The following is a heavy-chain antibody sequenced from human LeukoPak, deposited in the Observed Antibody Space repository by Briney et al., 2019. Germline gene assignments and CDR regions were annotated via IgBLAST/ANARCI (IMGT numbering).Heavy chain of an antibody. V-gene: IGHV4-59*01. Sequence: PSQTLSLTCTVSGGSISSYYWSWIRQPPGKGLEWIGYIYYSGSTNYNPSLKSRVTISVDTSKNQFSLKLSSVTAADTAVYYCARVGLVPGDAFDIWGQGTMVTVSS. CDR3: ARVGLVPGDAFDI. D-gene: IGHD6-19*01. CDR1: GGSISSYY. J-gene: IGHJ3*02. CDR2: IYYSGST.